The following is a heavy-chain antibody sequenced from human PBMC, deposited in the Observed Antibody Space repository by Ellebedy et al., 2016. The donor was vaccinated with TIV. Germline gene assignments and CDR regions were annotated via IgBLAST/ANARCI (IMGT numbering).Heavy chain of an antibody. J-gene: IGHJ4*02. V-gene: IGHV3-21*06. CDR2: IRSTGSDK. CDR1: GFTFSNYN. D-gene: IGHD3-16*01. CDR3: ARDRGERGLLSFFDD. Sequence: GESLKISCVASGFTFSNYNMNWVRQSPGKGLEWVSSIRSTGSDKYYAESVKGRFTISRDNAQDTLFLQMNNLRAEDTAVYYCARDRGERGLLSFFDDWGQGTLVTVST.